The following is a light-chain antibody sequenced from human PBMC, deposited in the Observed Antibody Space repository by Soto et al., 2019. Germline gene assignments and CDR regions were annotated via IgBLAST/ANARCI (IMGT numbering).Light chain of an antibody. J-gene: IGKJ4*01. CDR2: GAS. V-gene: IGKV3-20*01. Sequence: EIVLTPSPGTLSLSPVERATLSCRASQSVSSSYLAWYQQKPGQAPRLLIYGASSRATGIPDRFSGSGSGTDFTLTISRLEPEDFAVYYCQQYGSSPRALTFGGGTKVDIK. CDR1: QSVSSSY. CDR3: QQYGSSPRALT.